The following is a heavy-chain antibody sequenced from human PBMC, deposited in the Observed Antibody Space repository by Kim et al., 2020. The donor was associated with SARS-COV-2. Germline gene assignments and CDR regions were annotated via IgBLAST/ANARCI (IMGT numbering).Heavy chain of an antibody. V-gene: IGHV3-23*01. CDR3: AKDLGSLLTYYDFWSGYLEMTDDAFDI. Sequence: GGSLRLSCAASGFTFSSYAMSWVRQAPGKGLEWVAAISGSGGSTYYADSVKGRFTISRDNSKNTLYLQMNSLRAEDTAVYYCAKDLGSLLTYYDFWSGYLEMTDDAFDIWGQGTMVTVSS. J-gene: IGHJ3*02. CDR1: GFTFSSYA. CDR2: ISGSGGST. D-gene: IGHD3-3*01.